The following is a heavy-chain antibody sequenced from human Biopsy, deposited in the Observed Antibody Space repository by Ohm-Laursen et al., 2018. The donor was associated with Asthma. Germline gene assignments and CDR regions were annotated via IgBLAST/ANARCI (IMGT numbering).Heavy chain of an antibody. CDR1: GFSLSDYY. D-gene: IGHD3-16*02. Sequence: SLRLSCAASGFSLSDYYMSWIRQAPGKGLEWVSYISWSSSYTNYADSVRDRFTISRDNAKNSLFLQMNSLRAEDTAVYYCARGGSRDLWGTYRYPWDYWGQGTLVTVSS. J-gene: IGHJ4*02. CDR2: ISWSSSYT. V-gene: IGHV3-11*06. CDR3: ARGGSRDLWGTYRYPWDY.